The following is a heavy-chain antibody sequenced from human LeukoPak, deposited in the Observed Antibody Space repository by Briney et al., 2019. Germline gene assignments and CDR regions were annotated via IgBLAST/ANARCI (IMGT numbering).Heavy chain of an antibody. J-gene: IGHJ4*02. CDR1: GFRFSDYG. Sequence: PGRSLRLSCAASGFRFSDYGMHWVRQAPGQGLECVAVIWADGITKYYTDSVKGRFTISRDNSKNTLYLQMSSLRAEDTAMYYCTKDSDYWGQGTLVTVSS. CDR3: TKDSDY. CDR2: IWADGITK. V-gene: IGHV3-33*03.